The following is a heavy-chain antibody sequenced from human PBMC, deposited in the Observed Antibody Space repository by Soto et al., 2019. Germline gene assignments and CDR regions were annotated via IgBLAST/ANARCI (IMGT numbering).Heavy chain of an antibody. CDR2: IIPIFGTA. CDR3: ARDRGRDYDSSGYYYQYFQH. J-gene: IGHJ1*01. CDR1: GGTFSSYA. Sequence: SVKVSCKASGGTFSSYAISWVRQAPGQGLEWMGGIIPIFGTANYAQKFQGRVTITADKSTSTAYMELSSLRSEDTAVYYCARDRGRDYDSSGYYYQYFQHRGQRTPVTVSS. V-gene: IGHV1-69*06. D-gene: IGHD3-22*01.